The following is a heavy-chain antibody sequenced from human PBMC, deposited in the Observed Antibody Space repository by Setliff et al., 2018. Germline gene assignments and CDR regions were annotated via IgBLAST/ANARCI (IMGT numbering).Heavy chain of an antibody. D-gene: IGHD3-22*01. CDR1: GDSINNNY. CDR2: IYYSGST. V-gene: IGHV4-59*08. Sequence: SETLSLTCTVSGDSINNNYWSWIRQPPGKGLEWIGHIYYSGSTYYNPSLKSRVTISVDTSKNQFSLKLSSVTAADTAVFYCARLSGYYFDYWGQGALVTVSS. CDR3: ARLSGYYFDY. J-gene: IGHJ4*02.